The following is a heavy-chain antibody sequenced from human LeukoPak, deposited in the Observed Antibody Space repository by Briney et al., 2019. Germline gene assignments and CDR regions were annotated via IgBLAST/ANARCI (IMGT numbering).Heavy chain of an antibody. V-gene: IGHV3-30*18. J-gene: IGHJ4*02. CDR3: AKVWGDFDY. CDR2: ISYDGSNK. Sequence: GGSLRLSCAASGFTFSSYGMHWVRQASGKGLEWVAVISYDGSNKYYADSVKGRFTISRDNSKNTLYLQMNSLRAEDTAVYYCAKVWGDFDYWGQGTLVTVSS. D-gene: IGHD3-16*01. CDR1: GFTFSSYG.